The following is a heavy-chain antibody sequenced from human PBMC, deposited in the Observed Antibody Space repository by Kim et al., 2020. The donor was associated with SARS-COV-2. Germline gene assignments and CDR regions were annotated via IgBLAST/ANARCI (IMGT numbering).Heavy chain of an antibody. V-gene: IGHV4-30-4*01. CDR3: ARRVGGPKSHVDH. D-gene: IGHD3-10*01. CDR1: GGSIRDGDFY. Sequence: SETLSLTCTVSGGSIRDGDFYWTWISQPPGGGLEWIGYVYHSGSTYFNPSLKSRVLISIDTYKNEFSLEVKSVTAADTAVYYCARRVGGPKSHVDHWGQGTLVAVSS. CDR2: VYHSGST. J-gene: IGHJ4*02.